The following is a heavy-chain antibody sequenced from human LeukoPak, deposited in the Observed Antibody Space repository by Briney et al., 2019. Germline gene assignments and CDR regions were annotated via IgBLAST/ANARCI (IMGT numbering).Heavy chain of an antibody. CDR1: GFTFSSYS. V-gene: IGHV3-48*01. D-gene: IGHD3-10*01. J-gene: IGHJ5*02. Sequence: GESQRLSCAASGFTFSSYSMNWVRQAPGKGQEWVSYISSASNTIYYADSVKGRFTISRDNAKNSLYLQMNSLRAEDTAMYYCARDGWFGDYNWFDPWGQGTLVTVSS. CDR3: ARDGWFGDYNWFDP. CDR2: ISSASNTI.